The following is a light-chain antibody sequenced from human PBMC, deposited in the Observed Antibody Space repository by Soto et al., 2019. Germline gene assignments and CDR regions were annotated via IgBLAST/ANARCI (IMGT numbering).Light chain of an antibody. CDR1: QNINSN. CDR2: GAS. V-gene: IGKV3-20*01. Sequence: EIVMTQSPATLSVSPGESATLSCRASQNINSNLAWYQQKPGQAPRLLIYGASSRATGIPDRFSGSGSGTDFTLTISRLEPEDFAVYYCQQYGSSPLTFGGGTIVDIK. CDR3: QQYGSSPLT. J-gene: IGKJ4*01.